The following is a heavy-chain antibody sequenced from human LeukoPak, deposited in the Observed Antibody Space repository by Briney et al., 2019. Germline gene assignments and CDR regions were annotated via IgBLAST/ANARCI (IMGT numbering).Heavy chain of an antibody. J-gene: IGHJ4*02. D-gene: IGHD2-8*02. CDR2: FDGNGPNT. CDR3: AKPRTTGLGWAQFDY. V-gene: IGHV3-23*01. CDR1: GFTFSSFA. Sequence: LGGSLRPSCAASGFTFSSFAMTWVRQAPGKGLEWVSGFDGNGPNTYYADSVKGRWTISRDNSRNTLYLEMNSLRPEDTAIYYCAKPRTTGLGWAQFDYWGQGSLVTVSS.